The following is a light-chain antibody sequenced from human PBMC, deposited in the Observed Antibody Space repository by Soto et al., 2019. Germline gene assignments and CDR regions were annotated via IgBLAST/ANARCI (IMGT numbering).Light chain of an antibody. CDR2: GAS. J-gene: IGKJ1*01. CDR1: QSVTSSY. Sequence: EIVLTQSPGTLSLSPGDRATLSCRASQSVTSSYLAWYQQKPGQAPRLLIYGASSRATGIPDRFSGSGSGTDFTLTIRRLEPEDFAVYYCQQYGSSRWTFGHGTKVEIK. CDR3: QQYGSSRWT. V-gene: IGKV3-20*01.